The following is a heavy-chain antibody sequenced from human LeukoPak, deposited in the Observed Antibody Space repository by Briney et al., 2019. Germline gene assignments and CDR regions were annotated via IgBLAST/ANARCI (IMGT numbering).Heavy chain of an antibody. CDR2: MKSETDGGAT. CDR3: TTEPFSILVRGVITLLDY. D-gene: IGHD3-10*01. V-gene: IGHV3-15*01. CDR1: GFTFTNYW. Sequence: PGGSLRLSCAASGFTFTNYWMTGVRQAPGKGLEGLGRMKSETDGGATDYAAPLKGRFTISRDDSKNTLYLRMNSLKTEDTAMYYCTTEPFSILVRGVITLLDYWGQGTLVTVSS. J-gene: IGHJ4*02.